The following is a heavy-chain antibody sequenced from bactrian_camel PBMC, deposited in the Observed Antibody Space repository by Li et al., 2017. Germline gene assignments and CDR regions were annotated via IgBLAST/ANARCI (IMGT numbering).Heavy chain of an antibody. CDR2: IDTGDGST. J-gene: IGHJ4*01. D-gene: IGHD6*01. Sequence: HVQLVESGGGSALAGGSVRLSCAASGYTFNTYSWFRQAPGQEREGVAAIDTGDGSTYYLNSVEGRFTISHDNAKNTLYLQMNSLKPEDTAIYYCAEGRGSRGEHCYSLNYWGQGTQVTVSS. CDR3: AEGRGSRGEHCYSLNY. CDR1: GYTFNTYS. V-gene: IGHV3S1*01.